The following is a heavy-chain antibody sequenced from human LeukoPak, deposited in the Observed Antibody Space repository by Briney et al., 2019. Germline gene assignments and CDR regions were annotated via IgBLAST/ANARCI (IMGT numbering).Heavy chain of an antibody. V-gene: IGHV4-34*01. J-gene: IGHJ4*02. CDR1: GGSFSGYY. D-gene: IGHD2-2*01. CDR2: INHSGST. Sequence: SETLSLTCAVYGGSFSGYYWSWIRQPPGKGLEWIGEINHSGSTNYNPSLKSRVTISVDTSKNQFSLKLSSVTAADTAVYYCARGPDIVVVPAANSHSVTTFDYWGQGTLVTVSS. CDR3: ARGPDIVVVPAANSHSVTTFDY.